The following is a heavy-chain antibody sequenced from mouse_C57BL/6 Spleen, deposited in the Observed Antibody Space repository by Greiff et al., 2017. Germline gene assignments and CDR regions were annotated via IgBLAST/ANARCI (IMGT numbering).Heavy chain of an antibody. V-gene: IGHV14-2*01. CDR1: GFNIKDYY. Sequence: EVKLQESGAELVKPGASVKLSCTASGFNIKDYYMHWVKQRTEQGLEWIGRIDPEDGDTKYAPKFQGKATITADTSSNTAYLQLSSLTSEDTAVYYCALYYGGSYPYWYFDVWGTGTTVTVSS. D-gene: IGHD1-1*01. CDR2: IDPEDGDT. CDR3: ALYYGGSYPYWYFDV. J-gene: IGHJ1*03.